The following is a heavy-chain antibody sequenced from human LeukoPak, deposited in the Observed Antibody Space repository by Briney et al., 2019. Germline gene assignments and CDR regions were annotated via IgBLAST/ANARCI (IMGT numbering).Heavy chain of an antibody. V-gene: IGHV1-8*01. CDR2: MNPNSGNT. J-gene: IGHJ6*02. CDR3: ARGPKTYSSGWSPSGYYYGMDV. CDR1: GYTFTSYD. Sequence: ASVKVSCKASGYTFTSYDINWVRQATGQGLAWMGWMNPNSGNTGYAQKFQGRVTMTRNTSISTAYMELSSLRSEDTAVYYCARGPKTYSSGWSPSGYYYGMDVWGQGTTVTVSS. D-gene: IGHD6-19*01.